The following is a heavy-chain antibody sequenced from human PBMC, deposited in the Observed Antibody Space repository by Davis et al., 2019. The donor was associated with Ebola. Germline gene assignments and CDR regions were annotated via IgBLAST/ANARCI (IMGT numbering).Heavy chain of an antibody. D-gene: IGHD3-9*01. CDR3: ARQPGTSAGYNLQFDS. V-gene: IGHV3-33*01. Sequence: GESLKISCAASGFSFSDYGMHWVRQAPGKGLEWVAVIWYDGSNKYYADSMKGRFTISRDNSENTLYLQMNSLRVEDTAVYYCARQPGTSAGYNLQFDSWGQGTLVTVSS. J-gene: IGHJ4*02. CDR1: GFSFSDYG. CDR2: IWYDGSNK.